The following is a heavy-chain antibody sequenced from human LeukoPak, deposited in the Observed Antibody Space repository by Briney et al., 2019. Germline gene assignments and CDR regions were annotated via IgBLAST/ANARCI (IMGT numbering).Heavy chain of an antibody. J-gene: IGHJ4*02. CDR1: GFTFSNDW. D-gene: IGHD3-16*02. Sequence: TGGSLRLSCAASGFTFSNDWMHWVRQAPGKGLVWVSRINTDGSTTTYADSVKGRFTIPRDNAKNTLYLQMNSLRVEDTAVYYCARSRGGSYHYWGQGTLVTVSS. CDR3: ARSRGGSYHY. CDR2: INTDGSTT. V-gene: IGHV3-74*01.